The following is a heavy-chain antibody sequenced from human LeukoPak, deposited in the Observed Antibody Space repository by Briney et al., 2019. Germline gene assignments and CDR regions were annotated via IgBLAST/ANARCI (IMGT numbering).Heavy chain of an antibody. Sequence: GGSLRLSCAASGFTFSSSAMSWVRQVPGKGLEWVSGISASGGSTSYADSVRGRFTISRDNSKNTLYLQMNSLRAEDTAVYYCAKDTPSPLTIFGVVIVLDYWGQGTLVTVSS. V-gene: IGHV3-23*01. CDR1: GFTFSSSA. CDR2: ISASGGST. CDR3: AKDTPSPLTIFGVVIVLDY. D-gene: IGHD3-3*01. J-gene: IGHJ4*02.